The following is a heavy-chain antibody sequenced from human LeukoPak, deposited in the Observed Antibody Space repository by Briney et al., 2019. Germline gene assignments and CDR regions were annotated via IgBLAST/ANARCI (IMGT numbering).Heavy chain of an antibody. Sequence: PSETLSLTCTVSGVSISSSNSYWGWIRQPPGKGLEWIGSIYYSGNTYYNASLKSQVSISIDTSKNQFSLKLSSVTAADTAVYYCAREIRSSGNDDDYWGQGTLVTVSS. CDR2: IYYSGNT. CDR3: AREIRSSGNDDDY. D-gene: IGHD6-25*01. J-gene: IGHJ4*02. CDR1: GVSISSSNSY. V-gene: IGHV4-39*07.